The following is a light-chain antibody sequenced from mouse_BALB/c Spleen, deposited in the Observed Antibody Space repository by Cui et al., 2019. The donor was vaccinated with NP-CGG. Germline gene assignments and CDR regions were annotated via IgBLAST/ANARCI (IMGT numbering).Light chain of an antibody. V-gene: IGLV1*01. CDR3: ALWYSNHWV. J-gene: IGLJ1*01. Sequence: QAVVTQESPLTTSPGETVTLTCRSSTGSITTSNYATWVQQKPDHLFTGLIGGTNNRAPGVPARFSGSLIGDKAALTIAGAQTEDEAMYFCALWYSNHWVFGGGTKLTVL. CDR2: GTN. CDR1: TGSITTSNY.